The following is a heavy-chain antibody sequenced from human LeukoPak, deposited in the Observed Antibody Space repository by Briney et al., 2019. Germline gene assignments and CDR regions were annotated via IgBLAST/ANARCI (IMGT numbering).Heavy chain of an antibody. CDR3: ASPIDPPREWELLRADYYYYGMDV. CDR2: ISAYNGNT. CDR1: GYTFSSFG. V-gene: IGHV1-18*01. Sequence: ASVKVSCKASGYTFSSFGFNWVRQAPGQGLEWMGWISAYNGNTNYALKLQGRVTMTTDTSTSTAYMELRSLRSDDTAVYYCASPIDPPREWELLRADYYYYGMDVWGQGTTVTVSS. D-gene: IGHD1-26*01. J-gene: IGHJ6*02.